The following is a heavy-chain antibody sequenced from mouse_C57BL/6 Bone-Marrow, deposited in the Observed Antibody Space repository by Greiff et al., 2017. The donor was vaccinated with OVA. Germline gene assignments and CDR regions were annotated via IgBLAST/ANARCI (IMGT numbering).Heavy chain of an antibody. J-gene: IGHJ2*01. CDR3: AGGYGETPYFDY. CDR2: IYPRSGDT. D-gene: IGHD2-14*01. CDR1: GYTFTSYG. V-gene: IGHV1-81*01. Sequence: QVHVKQSGAELARPGASVKLSCKASGYTFTSYGISWVKQRTGQGLEWIGEIYPRSGDTYYNEKFKGKATLTADKSSSTAYMELRSLTSEDSAVYFVAGGYGETPYFDYWGQGTTLTVSS.